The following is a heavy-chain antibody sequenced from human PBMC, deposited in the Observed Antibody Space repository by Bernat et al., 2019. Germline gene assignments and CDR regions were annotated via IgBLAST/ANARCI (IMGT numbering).Heavy chain of an antibody. Sequence: EVHLVESGGGLVQPGGSLRLSCTASGFTFSTYWMHWVRQAPGKGLEWVLGLSTDGSNTRYSDSVKDRFTISRDNAKNTLYLQMNGLRVDDTAVYYCVRGSGYYYFDYWGQGILVTVSS. D-gene: IGHD3-22*01. J-gene: IGHJ4*02. CDR1: GFTFSTYW. CDR2: LSTDGSNT. CDR3: VRGSGYYYFDY. V-gene: IGHV3-74*01.